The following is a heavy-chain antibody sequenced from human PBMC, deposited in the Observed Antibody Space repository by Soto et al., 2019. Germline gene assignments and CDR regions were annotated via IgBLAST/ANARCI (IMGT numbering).Heavy chain of an antibody. CDR2: FIPRIDKI. CDR3: ARGWVDEAFDM. D-gene: IGHD2-15*01. Sequence: QVQLVQSGPEVKKPGSSVTVSCTASGGTLISFTIYWVRQAPGQGFEWMGSFIPRIDKINYSQKFQDRVTLTADESSNTAYMELSSLTSDDAAEYYCARGWVDEAFDMWGQGTLVTISS. J-gene: IGHJ3*02. CDR1: GGTLISFT. V-gene: IGHV1-69*18.